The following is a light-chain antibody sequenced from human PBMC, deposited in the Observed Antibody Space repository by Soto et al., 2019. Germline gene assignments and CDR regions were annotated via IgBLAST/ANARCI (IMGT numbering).Light chain of an antibody. Sequence: ETVMTQSPATLSVSPGEGATLSCRASQTINNNFAWYQQKPGQAPRLLIYGASRRATVVPARFRGRGSGTQFTLTVSSQQSEDLAGYFCQRYRNGQQFGQGTQV. CDR1: QTINNN. CDR2: GAS. CDR3: QRYRNGQQ. V-gene: IGKV3-15*01. J-gene: IGKJ1*01.